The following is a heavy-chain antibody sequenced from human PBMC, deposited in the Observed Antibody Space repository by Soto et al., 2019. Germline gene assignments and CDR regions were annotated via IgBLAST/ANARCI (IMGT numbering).Heavy chain of an antibody. J-gene: IGHJ6*02. D-gene: IGHD1-26*01. Sequence: PSETLSLTCTVSGGSIGSYYWSWIRQPPGKGLEWIAYIYYSGSTNYNPSLKSRVTISVDTSKNQFSLKLSSVTAADTAVYYCARGDGSVTAGYYYYGMDVWGQGTTVTVSS. CDR2: IYYSGST. CDR1: GGSIGSYY. CDR3: ARGDGSVTAGYYYYGMDV. V-gene: IGHV4-59*01.